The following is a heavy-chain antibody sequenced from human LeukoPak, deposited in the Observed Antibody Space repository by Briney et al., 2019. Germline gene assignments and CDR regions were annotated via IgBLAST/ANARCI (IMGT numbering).Heavy chain of an antibody. D-gene: IGHD2-21*02. Sequence: PSETLSLTRAVYGGSFSGYYWSWIRQPPGKGLEWIGEINHSGSTNYNPSLKSRVTISVDTSKNQFSLKLSSVTAADTAVYYCARAAATAIPLDYWGQGTLVTVSS. CDR1: GGSFSGYY. V-gene: IGHV4-34*01. J-gene: IGHJ4*02. CDR3: ARAAATAIPLDY. CDR2: INHSGST.